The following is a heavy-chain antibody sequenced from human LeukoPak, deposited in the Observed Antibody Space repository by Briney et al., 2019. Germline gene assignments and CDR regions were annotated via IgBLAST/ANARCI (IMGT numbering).Heavy chain of an antibody. Sequence: RGSLRLSCVASGFTFSTSWMHWVRQAPGEGLGWLSRMNADGSTINYADSVKGRFTISRDNAKNTLYLQLNGLTADDTAVYYCTRAGAFRFDPWGQGTLVTVSS. CDR1: GFTFSTSW. CDR3: TRAGAFRFDP. J-gene: IGHJ5*02. CDR2: MNADGSTI. V-gene: IGHV3-74*01.